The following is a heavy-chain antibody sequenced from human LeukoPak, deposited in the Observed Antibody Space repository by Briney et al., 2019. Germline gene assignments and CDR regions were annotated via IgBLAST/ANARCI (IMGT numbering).Heavy chain of an antibody. Sequence: GASVNVSCKASGYTFTSYGISWVRQAPGQGLEWMGWISAYNGNTNYAQKLQGRVTMTTDTSTSTAYMELRSLRSDDTAVYYCARDEVVPAATREDAFDIWGQGTMVTVSS. V-gene: IGHV1-18*01. CDR2: ISAYNGNT. CDR1: GYTFTSYG. D-gene: IGHD2-2*01. CDR3: ARDEVVPAATREDAFDI. J-gene: IGHJ3*02.